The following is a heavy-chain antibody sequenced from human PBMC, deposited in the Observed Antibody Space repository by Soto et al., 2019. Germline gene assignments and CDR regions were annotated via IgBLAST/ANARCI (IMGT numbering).Heavy chain of an antibody. CDR1: CCSISSSSYY. CDR3: ARPDEKDYYGSGSFDY. Sequence: SETPSPPCTVSCCSISSSSYYWGWVRQPPGKGLEWIGSIYYSGSTYYTPSLKSRVTISVDTSKNQFSLKLSSVTAADTAVFYCARPDEKDYYGSGSFDYWGQGTLVTVSS. CDR2: IYYSGST. J-gene: IGHJ4*02. V-gene: IGHV4-39*01. D-gene: IGHD3-10*01.